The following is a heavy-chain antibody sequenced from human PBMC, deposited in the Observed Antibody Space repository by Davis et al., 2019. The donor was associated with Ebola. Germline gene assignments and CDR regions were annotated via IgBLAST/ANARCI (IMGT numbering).Heavy chain of an antibody. Sequence: PGGSLRLSCAASGFTFSSYAMSWVRQAPGKGLEWVSVIGGTGGSTYYADSLRGRFTISRDNSKNTLYLQINSLTAEDTAVYYCAKSLYNSGPTHYYYYYGMDVWGQGTTVTVSS. CDR2: IGGTGGST. CDR1: GFTFSSYA. V-gene: IGHV3-23*01. CDR3: AKSLYNSGPTHYYYYYGMDV. D-gene: IGHD6-19*01. J-gene: IGHJ6*02.